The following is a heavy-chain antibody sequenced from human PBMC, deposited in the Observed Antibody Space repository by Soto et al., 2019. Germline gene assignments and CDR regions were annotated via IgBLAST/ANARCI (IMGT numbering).Heavy chain of an antibody. J-gene: IGHJ5*02. CDR2: ISSSSSTI. D-gene: IGHD1-26*01. Sequence: EVQLVESGGGLVQPGGSLRLSCAASGFTFSSYSMNWVRQAPGKGLEWVAYISSSSSTIYYADAVKGRFTIYRDNAKTSLSLQIHRLRDEATAVYYCAREGGSLNWFDPWGQGTLVTVSS. V-gene: IGHV3-48*02. CDR3: AREGGSLNWFDP. CDR1: GFTFSSYS.